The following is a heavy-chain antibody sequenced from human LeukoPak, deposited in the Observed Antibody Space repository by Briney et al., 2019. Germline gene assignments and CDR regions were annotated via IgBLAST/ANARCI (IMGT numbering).Heavy chain of an antibody. CDR2: IYRSGTT. Sequence: SETLSLTCAVSGYSISSGYCWGWIRQPPGKGLEWIVSIYRSGTTYYNPSLKSRVTISVDTSKNQFSLKLSSVTATDTAVYYCARGPAANFNYWGQGTLVSVSS. CDR3: ARGPAANFNY. CDR1: GYSISSGYC. V-gene: IGHV4-38-2*01. D-gene: IGHD2-2*01. J-gene: IGHJ4*02.